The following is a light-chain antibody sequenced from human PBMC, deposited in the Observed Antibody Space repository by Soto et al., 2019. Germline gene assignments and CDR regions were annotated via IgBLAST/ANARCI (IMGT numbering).Light chain of an antibody. CDR3: QSYDNKLSAYV. CDR2: GNS. V-gene: IGLV1-40*01. J-gene: IGLJ1*01. CDR1: SSNIGAGYD. Sequence: QSVLTQPPSVSVAPGQRVTISCTGSSSNIGAGYDVHWYQQLPGTAPKLLSHGNSNRPSGVPDRFSGSKSGTSASLAITGLQAEDEGDYYCQSYDNKLSAYVFGPGTKVTVL.